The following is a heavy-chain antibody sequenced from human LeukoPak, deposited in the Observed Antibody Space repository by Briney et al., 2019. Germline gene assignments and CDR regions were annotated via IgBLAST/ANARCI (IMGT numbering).Heavy chain of an antibody. Sequence: SETLSLTCTVSGGSISNSRYYWGWIRQPPGKGLEWVGSIYHSGSTYYNASLKGRVTISVDTSKNQFSLKLSSVTAADTAVYYCAAHYGAFDIWGQGTMVTVSS. CDR1: GGSISNSRYY. CDR3: AAHYGAFDI. CDR2: IYHSGST. D-gene: IGHD4-17*01. V-gene: IGHV4-39*01. J-gene: IGHJ3*02.